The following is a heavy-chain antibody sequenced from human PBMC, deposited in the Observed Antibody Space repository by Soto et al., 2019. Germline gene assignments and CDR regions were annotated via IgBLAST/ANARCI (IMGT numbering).Heavy chain of an antibody. D-gene: IGHD3-22*01. CDR2: ILYSGDT. Sequence: QVQLQESGPGLVKPSETLSLTCTVSGGSINSYYWSWIRQPPGKGLEWIGNILYSGDTNYSPSLKRRVTISLDTSKNQFSLQLSSVTAADTAVYYCARDVGYYYDDSGSVAFDIWGQGTMVTVSS. CDR1: GGSINSYY. CDR3: ARDVGYYYDDSGSVAFDI. V-gene: IGHV4-59*01. J-gene: IGHJ3*02.